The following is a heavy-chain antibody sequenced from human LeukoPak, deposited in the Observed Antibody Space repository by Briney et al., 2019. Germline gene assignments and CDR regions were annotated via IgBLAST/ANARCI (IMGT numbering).Heavy chain of an antibody. Sequence: PQTLSLTCTVSGGSISSGDYYWSWIRQPPGKGLEWIGYIYYSGSTYYNPSLKSRVTISVDTSKNQFSLKLSSVTGADTAVYYCARGILERLSPTCLMDLWGKGTTVTVSS. D-gene: IGHD3-3*01. J-gene: IGHJ6*03. CDR3: ARGILERLSPTCLMDL. CDR2: IYYSGST. CDR1: GGSISSGDYY. V-gene: IGHV4-30-4*08.